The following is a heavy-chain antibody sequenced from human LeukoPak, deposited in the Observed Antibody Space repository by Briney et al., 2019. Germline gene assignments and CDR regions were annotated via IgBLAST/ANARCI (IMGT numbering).Heavy chain of an antibody. D-gene: IGHD4-23*01. Sequence: GGSLRLSCAASAFTFSSYAMTWVRQAPGKGLEWVSSITGSGATTYYADSVKGRFTISRDNSKNTLYLQMNSLRAEDTAVYYCTKAGVKALPLFDYWGQGTLVTVSS. CDR1: AFTFSSYA. CDR3: TKAGVKALPLFDY. J-gene: IGHJ4*02. V-gene: IGHV3-23*01. CDR2: ITGSGATT.